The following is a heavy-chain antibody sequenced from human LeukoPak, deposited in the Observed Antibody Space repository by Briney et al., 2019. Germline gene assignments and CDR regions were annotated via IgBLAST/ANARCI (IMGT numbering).Heavy chain of an antibody. CDR1: GGSISSYY. J-gene: IGHJ4*02. CDR3: ARDHKEPNDSSDYYYVAQFDS. CDR2: IYTSGST. D-gene: IGHD3-22*01. V-gene: IGHV4-4*07. Sequence: SETLSLTFTVSGGSISSYYWSWIRPPAGKGLEWIGRIYTSGSTNYNPSLKSRVTMSVDTSKNQFSLKLSSVTAADTTVYYCARDHKEPNDSSDYYYVAQFDSWGQGTLVTVSS.